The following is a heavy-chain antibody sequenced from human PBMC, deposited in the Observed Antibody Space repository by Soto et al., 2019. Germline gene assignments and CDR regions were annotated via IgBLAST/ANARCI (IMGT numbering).Heavy chain of an antibody. D-gene: IGHD7-27*01. V-gene: IGHV4-34*01. J-gene: IGHJ4*02. Sequence: PSETLSLTCAVYSGSFSGYYWSWIRQPPGKGLEWIGEINHSGITKYNPSLMSRVTISVDTSKNLFSLKLKSVTAADTAVYYCTRGPSGDKVDFWGQGLLVTVSS. CDR1: SGSFSGYY. CDR2: INHSGIT. CDR3: TRGPSGDKVDF.